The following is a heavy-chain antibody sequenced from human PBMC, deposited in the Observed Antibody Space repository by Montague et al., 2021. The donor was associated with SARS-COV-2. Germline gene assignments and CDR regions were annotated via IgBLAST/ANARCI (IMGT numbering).Heavy chain of an antibody. CDR2: INEDGNKK. Sequence: SLRLSCAASGFTFSDYWLSWVRQPPGKGLEWVASINEDGNKKDYLDSVKGRFTISRDNAKNSLFLQINSLRLEDTAMYYCARFVRHGFDLRWDSWGLGTLLAVSS. V-gene: IGHV3-7*01. CDR3: ARFVRHGFDLRWDS. J-gene: IGHJ4*02. D-gene: IGHD5-12*01. CDR1: GFTFSDYW.